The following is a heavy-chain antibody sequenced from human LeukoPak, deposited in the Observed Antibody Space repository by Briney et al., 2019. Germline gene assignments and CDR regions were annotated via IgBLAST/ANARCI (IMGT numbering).Heavy chain of an antibody. CDR1: GFTFSSYG. CDR3: AKGSERESRLDS. V-gene: IGHV3-23*01. CDR2: IRHSDGNT. D-gene: IGHD1-1*01. Sequence: PGGSLRLSCAASGFTFSSYGMHWVRQAPGKGLEWVSGIRHSDGNTYYADSVRGRFTISSDRSKNTLFLQMNSLRAEDTALYYCAKGSERESRLDSWGQGTLVTVSS. J-gene: IGHJ4*02.